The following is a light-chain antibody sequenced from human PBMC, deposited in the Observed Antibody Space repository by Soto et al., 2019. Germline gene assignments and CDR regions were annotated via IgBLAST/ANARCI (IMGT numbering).Light chain of an antibody. CDR1: SSNIGAGYD. V-gene: IGLV1-40*01. CDR3: QSYDTSLSGVI. Sequence: QSVLTQTPSVSGAPGQKITMSCTGSSSNIGAGYDVHWYQQIPGAAPRLLIYADNNRPPGVPDRFSASKSGTSASLAITGLQGEDEANYYCQSYDTSLSGVIFGAGTKLTVL. J-gene: IGLJ2*01. CDR2: ADN.